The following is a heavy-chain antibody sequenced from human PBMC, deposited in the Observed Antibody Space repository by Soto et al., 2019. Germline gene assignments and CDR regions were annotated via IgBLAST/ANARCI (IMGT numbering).Heavy chain of an antibody. J-gene: IGHJ6*02. D-gene: IGHD2-15*01. CDR3: ARDFIVVVVAATRYYYYGMDV. CDR1: GYTFTSYA. CDR2: INAGNGNT. Sequence: ASVKVSCKASGYTFTSYAMHWVRQAPGQRLEWMGWINAGNGNTKYSQKFQGRVTITRDTSASTAYMELSSLRSEDTAVYYCARDFIVVVVAATRYYYYGMDVWGQGTTVTVS. V-gene: IGHV1-3*01.